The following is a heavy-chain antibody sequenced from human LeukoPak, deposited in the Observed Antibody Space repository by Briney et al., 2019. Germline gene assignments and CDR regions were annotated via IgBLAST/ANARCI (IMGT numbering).Heavy chain of an antibody. CDR3: ARLVGTTSYYYGMDV. V-gene: IGHV4-34*01. J-gene: IGHJ6*02. CDR1: GGSIGGYF. D-gene: IGHD4-4*01. Sequence: KTSETLSLTCIVSGGSIGGYFWSWIRQPPGKGLEWIGEINHSGSTNYNPSLKSRVTISVDTSKNQFSLKLSSVTAADTAVYYCARLVGTTSYYYGMDVWGQGTTVTVSS. CDR2: INHSGST.